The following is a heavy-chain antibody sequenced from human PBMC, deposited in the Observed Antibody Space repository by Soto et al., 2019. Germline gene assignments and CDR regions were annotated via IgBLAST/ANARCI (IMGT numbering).Heavy chain of an antibody. D-gene: IGHD3-10*01. CDR1: GGTFNTHT. CDR2: IIPMLGMS. CDR3: ATSYGSGSSHFDS. Sequence: QVHLVQFGAEVREPGSSVKVSCTASGGTFNTHTISWVRQAPGLGLEWMGRIIPMLGMSNSPQKFQGRVSITADKSTSTVYMALTRLTSDDTAVYYCATSYGSGSSHFDSWGQVTLVTVSS. V-gene: IGHV1-69*02. J-gene: IGHJ4*02.